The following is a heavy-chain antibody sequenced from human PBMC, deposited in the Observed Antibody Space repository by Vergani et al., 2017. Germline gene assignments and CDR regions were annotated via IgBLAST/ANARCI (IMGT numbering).Heavy chain of an antibody. D-gene: IGHD6-13*01. CDR1: GGSFSGYY. J-gene: IGHJ4*02. V-gene: IGHV4-34*01. CDR2: INHSGST. CDR3: ARMGYGSSWYRWVPLY. Sequence: QVQLQQWGAGLLKPSETLSLSCAVYGGSFSGYYWSWIRQPPGKGLEWIGEINHSGSTNYNPSLKSRVTISVDTSKNQFSLKLSSVTAADTAVYYCARMGYGSSWYRWVPLYWGQGTLVTVSS.